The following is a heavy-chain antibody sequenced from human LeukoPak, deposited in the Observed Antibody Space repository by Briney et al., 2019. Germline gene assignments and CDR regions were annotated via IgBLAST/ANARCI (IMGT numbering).Heavy chain of an antibody. V-gene: IGHV1-46*01. J-gene: IGHJ4*02. CDR2: INPSGGST. D-gene: IGHD3-22*01. CDR3: ARGSINYNSGGYYDNPPLDY. Sequence: GASVKVSCKASGYTFTGYYMNWVRQAPGQGLEWMGMINPSGGSTSYAQKFQGRVTMTRDTSTSTVYMELGSLRSEDTAVYYCARGSINYNSGGYYDNPPLDYWGQGTLITVSS. CDR1: GYTFTGYY.